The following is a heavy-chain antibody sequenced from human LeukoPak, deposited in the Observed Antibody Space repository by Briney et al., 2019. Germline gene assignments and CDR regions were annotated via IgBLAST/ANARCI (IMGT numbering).Heavy chain of an antibody. Sequence: GASVKVSCKASGYTFTGYYMHWVRQAPGQGLEWMGWINPNSGGTNYAQKLQGRVTMTTDTSTSTAYMELRSLRSDDTAVYYCARIVGATGPSYMDVWGKGTTVTVSS. CDR3: ARIVGATGPSYMDV. J-gene: IGHJ6*03. D-gene: IGHD1-26*01. V-gene: IGHV1-2*02. CDR1: GYTFTGYY. CDR2: INPNSGGT.